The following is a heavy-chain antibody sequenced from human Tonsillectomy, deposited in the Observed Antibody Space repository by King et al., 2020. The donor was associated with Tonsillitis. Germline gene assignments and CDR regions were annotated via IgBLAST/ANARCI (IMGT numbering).Heavy chain of an antibody. D-gene: IGHD4-17*01. J-gene: IGHJ3*02. CDR1: GFTFDDYA. CDR2: ISWNSGSI. CDR3: AKDIRGDYPFFAFDI. Sequence: VQLVESGGGLVQPGRSLRLSCAASGFTFDDYAMYWVRQAPGKGLEWVSGISWNSGSIGYADSVKGRFPISRDNAKNSLYLQMNSLRVEDTALYYCAKDIRGDYPFFAFDIWGQGTMVTVSS. V-gene: IGHV3-9*01.